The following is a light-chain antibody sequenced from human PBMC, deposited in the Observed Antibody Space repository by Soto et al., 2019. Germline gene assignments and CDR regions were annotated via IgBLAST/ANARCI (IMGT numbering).Light chain of an antibody. CDR1: QSVLYSSNNKNY. CDR3: QQYYSTPPT. V-gene: IGKV4-1*01. Sequence: DIVMTQSPDSLAVSLGERATINCKSSQSVLYSSNNKNYLAWYQQKPGQPPKLLIYWASTQESGVPDRFSGSRSATDFTLTISSLQAEDVEVYYCQQYYSTPPTFGGGTKVEIK. J-gene: IGKJ4*01. CDR2: WAS.